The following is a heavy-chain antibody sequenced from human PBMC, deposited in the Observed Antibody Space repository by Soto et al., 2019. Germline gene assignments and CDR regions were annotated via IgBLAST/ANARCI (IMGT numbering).Heavy chain of an antibody. V-gene: IGHV1-8*01. CDR2: MNPNSGNT. Sequence: ASVKVSCKASGCTFTSYDINWVRQATGQGLEWMGWMNPNSGNTGYAQKFQGRVTMTRNTSISTAYMELSSLRSEDTAVYYCAREDYCSGGSCYWSDPWGQGTLVTVSS. J-gene: IGHJ5*02. CDR1: GCTFTSYD. D-gene: IGHD2-15*01. CDR3: AREDYCSGGSCYWSDP.